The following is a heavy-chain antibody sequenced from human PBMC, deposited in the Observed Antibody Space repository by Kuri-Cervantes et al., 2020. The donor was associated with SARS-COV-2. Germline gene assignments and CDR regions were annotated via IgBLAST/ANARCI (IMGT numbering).Heavy chain of an antibody. J-gene: IGHJ4*02. CDR1: IHTLTSYD. CDR2: MNPNSGNT. V-gene: IGHV1-8*03. Sequence: ASLKLSCKAPIHTLTSYDINWVRQATGQGLEWMGWMNPNSGNTGDPQKFQGRVTITRNTSISTAYMEQSSLRSEDTAVYYCARGSYTNGVCYTIFGYWGQGTLVTVSS. CDR3: ARGSYTNGVCYTIFGY. D-gene: IGHD2-8*01.